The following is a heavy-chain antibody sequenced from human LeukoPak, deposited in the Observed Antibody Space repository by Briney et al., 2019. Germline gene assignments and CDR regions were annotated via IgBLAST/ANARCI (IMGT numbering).Heavy chain of an antibody. D-gene: IGHD1-1*01. CDR1: GGSISSYY. J-gene: IGHJ4*02. CDR2: IYYSGST. V-gene: IGHV4-59*08. Sequence: ASETLSLTCTVSGGSISSYYWSWIRQPPGKGLEWIGYIYYSGSTNYNPSLKSRVTISVDTSKNQFSLKLSSVTAADTAVYYCASWRTGFSFDYWGQGTLVTVSS. CDR3: ASWRTGFSFDY.